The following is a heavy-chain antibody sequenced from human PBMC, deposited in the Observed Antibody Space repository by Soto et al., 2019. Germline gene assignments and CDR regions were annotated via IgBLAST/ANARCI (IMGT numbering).Heavy chain of an antibody. CDR1: GFPFNNAW. J-gene: IGHJ4*01. CDR2: VKSKADGGSG. Sequence: PGGSLRLSCAASGFPFNNAWINWVRQVPGKGLEWVGRVKSKADGGSGDYAAPVKGRFVVSRDDSKDIVYLKMNSLKIEDTGVYYCTTFSRTALQGIRFDYWGQGTQVPVS. V-gene: IGHV3-15*07. D-gene: IGHD2-8*02. CDR3: TTFSRTALQGIRFDY.